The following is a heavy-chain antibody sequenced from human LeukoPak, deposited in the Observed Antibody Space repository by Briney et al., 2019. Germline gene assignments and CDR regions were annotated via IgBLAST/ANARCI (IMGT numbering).Heavy chain of an antibody. CDR3: ARGEAAVVVPVAIPWFDP. CDR1: GDSIIYGGYY. Sequence: SETLSLTCTVSGDSIIYGGYYWSWIRQPPGKGLEWIGYIYYSGTTHYNPSLKGRLTMSVDTSKNQFSLKLSSVTAADTPVYYCARGEAAVVVPVAIPWFDPWGQGTLVTVSS. J-gene: IGHJ5*02. CDR2: IYYSGTT. V-gene: IGHV4-31*03. D-gene: IGHD2-2*01.